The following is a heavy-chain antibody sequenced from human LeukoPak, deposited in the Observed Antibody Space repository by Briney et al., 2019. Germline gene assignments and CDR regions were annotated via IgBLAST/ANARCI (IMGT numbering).Heavy chain of an antibody. Sequence: ASVKVSCKASGYTFIGYYMHWVRQAPGQGLEWMGWINPNSGGTNYAQKFQGRVTMTRDTSISTAYMDLSRLRSDDTAVYYCARIDDSSGHYYPDDYWGQGTLVTVSS. CDR3: ARIDDSSGHYYPDDY. D-gene: IGHD3-22*01. CDR1: GYTFIGYY. V-gene: IGHV1-2*02. J-gene: IGHJ4*02. CDR2: INPNSGGT.